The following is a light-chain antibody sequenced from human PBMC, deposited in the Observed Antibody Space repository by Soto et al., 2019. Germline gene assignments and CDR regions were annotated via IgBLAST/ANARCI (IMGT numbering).Light chain of an antibody. V-gene: IGKV1-5*01. Sequence: DIQMTQSPSTLSASVGDRVTITCRASQSISSWLAWYQLKAGKAPKLLIYDASSLQSGVPSRFSGSGSGTDFTLAISSLQPEDVATYYCHKYNSAPFTFGPGTKVDIE. J-gene: IGKJ3*01. CDR2: DAS. CDR3: HKYNSAPFT. CDR1: QSISSW.